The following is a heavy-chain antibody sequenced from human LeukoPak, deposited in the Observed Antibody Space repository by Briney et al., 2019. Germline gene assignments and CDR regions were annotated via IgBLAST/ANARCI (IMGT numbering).Heavy chain of an antibody. Sequence: PGGSLRLSCAASGFTFSSYEMNWVRQAPGKGLEWVSYISSSGSTIYYADSVKGRFTISRDNAKNSLYLQMNSLRAEDTAVYYCARVLAAAGGYYFDYWGQGTLVTVSS. V-gene: IGHV3-48*03. D-gene: IGHD6-13*01. CDR1: GFTFSSYE. J-gene: IGHJ4*02. CDR3: ARVLAAAGGYYFDY. CDR2: ISSSGSTI.